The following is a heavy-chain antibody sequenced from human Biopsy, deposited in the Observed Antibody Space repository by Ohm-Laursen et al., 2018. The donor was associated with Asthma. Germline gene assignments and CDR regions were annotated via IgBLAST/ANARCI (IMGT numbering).Heavy chain of an antibody. CDR2: LYHSGTT. Sequence: PSETLSLTCVVSGVSVGTRGYSWTWIRQTPGRGLEWIGYLYHSGTTYYNPSLRSRVAILEDKSRNQFSLNLKSVTAADTAVYYCARIYDYWSGHYGFDPWGQGTLVTVPS. V-gene: IGHV4-30-2*01. D-gene: IGHD3-3*01. J-gene: IGHJ5*02. CDR3: ARIYDYWSGHYGFDP. CDR1: GVSVGTRGYS.